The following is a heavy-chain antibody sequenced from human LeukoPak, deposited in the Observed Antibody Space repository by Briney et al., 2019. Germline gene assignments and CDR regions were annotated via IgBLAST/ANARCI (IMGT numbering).Heavy chain of an antibody. V-gene: IGHV3-33*01. CDR1: GFTFSSYG. J-gene: IGHJ3*02. Sequence: GGSLRLSCAASGFTFSSYGMHWVRQAPGKGLEWVAVIWYDGSDKYYADSVKGRFTISRDNSKNTLYLQMNSLRAEDTAVYYCARDYGDYTSAFDIWGQGTMVTVSS. D-gene: IGHD4-17*01. CDR3: ARDYGDYTSAFDI. CDR2: IWYDGSDK.